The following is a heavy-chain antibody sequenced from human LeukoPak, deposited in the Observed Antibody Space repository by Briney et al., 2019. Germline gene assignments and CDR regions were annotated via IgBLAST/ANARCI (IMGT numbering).Heavy chain of an antibody. CDR3: AKGGELQGRFYFDY. CDR2: VSGSGSST. Sequence: GRSLRLSCAASGFTFSSYAMFWVRQAPGKGLEWVSTVSGSGSSTYYADSVKGRFTISRDNSKNTLYLQMNSLRAEDTAVYYCAKGGELQGRFYFDYWGQGTLVTVSS. D-gene: IGHD1-26*01. V-gene: IGHV3-23*01. CDR1: GFTFSSYA. J-gene: IGHJ4*02.